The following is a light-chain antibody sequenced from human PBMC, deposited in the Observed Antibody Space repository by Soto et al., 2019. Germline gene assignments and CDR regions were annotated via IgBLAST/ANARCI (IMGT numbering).Light chain of an antibody. CDR1: QSVSSN. J-gene: IGKJ4*01. V-gene: IGKV3-15*01. CDR3: QQYNNWPLT. CDR2: GAS. Sequence: EIVMTQSPATLSVSPGERATRSCRASQSVSSNLAWYQQKPGQAPRLLSYGASTRATGIPARFSGSGSGTEFTLTISSLQSEDFAVYYCQQYNNWPLTFGGGTKVEIK.